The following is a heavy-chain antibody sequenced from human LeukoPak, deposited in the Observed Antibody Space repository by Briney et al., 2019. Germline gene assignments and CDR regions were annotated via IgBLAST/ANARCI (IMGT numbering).Heavy chain of an antibody. J-gene: IGHJ6*03. Sequence: PGGSLRLSCTVSGFTVSSNSMSWVRQAPGKGLEWVSFIYSDNTHYSDSVKGRFTISRDNAKNSLYLQMNSLRAEDTAVYYCAREAPELVGYYMDVWGKGTTVTISS. D-gene: IGHD6-13*01. CDR2: IYSDNT. CDR3: AREAPELVGYYMDV. V-gene: IGHV3-53*01. CDR1: GFTVSSNS.